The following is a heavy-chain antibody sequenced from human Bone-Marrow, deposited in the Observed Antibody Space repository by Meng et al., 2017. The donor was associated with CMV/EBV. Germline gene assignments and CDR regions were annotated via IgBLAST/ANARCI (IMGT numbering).Heavy chain of an antibody. D-gene: IGHD2-2*01. Sequence: ASVKVSCKASGYTFTSYYMHWVRQAPGQGLEWMGIINPSGGSTSYAQKFQGRVTMTRDTSTSTVYMELSSLRSEDTAVYYCARDRGYCSSTSCQPPNNWFDPWGQGTLVTVSS. V-gene: IGHV1-46*01. CDR3: ARDRGYCSSTSCQPPNNWFDP. CDR1: GYTFTSYY. CDR2: INPSGGST. J-gene: IGHJ5*02.